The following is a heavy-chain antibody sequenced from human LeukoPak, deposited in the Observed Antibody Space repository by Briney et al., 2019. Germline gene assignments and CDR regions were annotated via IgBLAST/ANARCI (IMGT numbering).Heavy chain of an antibody. Sequence: SVKVSCKASGGTFSSYAISWVRQAPGQGLEWTGGIIPIFGTANYAQKFQGRVTITADKSTSTAYMELSSLRSEDTAVYYCARVDLRYDSSGYYYYFDYWGQGTLVTASS. J-gene: IGHJ4*02. CDR2: IIPIFGTA. V-gene: IGHV1-69*06. D-gene: IGHD3-22*01. CDR1: GGTFSSYA. CDR3: ARVDLRYDSSGYYYYFDY.